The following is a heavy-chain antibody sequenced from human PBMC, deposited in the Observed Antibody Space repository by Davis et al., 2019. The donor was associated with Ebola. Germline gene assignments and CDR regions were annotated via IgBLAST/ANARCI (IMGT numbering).Heavy chain of an antibody. CDR1: GFTVSSNY. D-gene: IGHD4-11*01. V-gene: IGHV3-66*01. J-gene: IGHJ5*02. Sequence: GESLKISCAASGFTVSSNYMSWVRQAPGKGLECVSVIYGGGSTYYADSVKGRFTISRDNSKNTLYLQMNSLRAEDMAMYYCARGRLQEVGWFDPWGQGTLVTVSS. CDR3: ARGRLQEVGWFDP. CDR2: IYGGGST.